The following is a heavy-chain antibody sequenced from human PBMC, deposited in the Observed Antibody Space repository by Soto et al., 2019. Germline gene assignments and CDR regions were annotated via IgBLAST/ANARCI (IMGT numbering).Heavy chain of an antibody. D-gene: IGHD3-3*01. Sequence: EVQLVESGGGLVQPGGSLRLSCAASGFTFFAYWIHWVRQVPGKGLVWVSRINSDGSHTSYADSVRGRFTISRDNSKNTVYLQMNSLKTEDTAIYYCTRGIDVWSGYPRYYLDYWGQGTLVTVSS. CDR1: GFTFFAYW. V-gene: IGHV3-74*01. J-gene: IGHJ4*02. CDR2: INSDGSHT. CDR3: TRGIDVWSGYPRYYLDY.